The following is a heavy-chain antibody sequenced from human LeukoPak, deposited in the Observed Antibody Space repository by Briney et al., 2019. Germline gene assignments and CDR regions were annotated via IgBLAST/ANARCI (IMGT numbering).Heavy chain of an antibody. CDR1: GFTFSSYG. D-gene: IGHD6-13*01. CDR2: IRYDGSNK. J-gene: IGHJ6*03. V-gene: IGHV3-30*02. CDR3: AKIPSPNLYSSSWEYYYYYMDV. Sequence: PGGSLRLSCAASGFTFSSYGMHWVRQAPGKGLEWVAFIRYDGSNKYYADSVEGRFTISRDNSKNTLYLQMNSLRAEDTAVYYCAKIPSPNLYSSSWEYYYYYMDVWGKGTTVTVSS.